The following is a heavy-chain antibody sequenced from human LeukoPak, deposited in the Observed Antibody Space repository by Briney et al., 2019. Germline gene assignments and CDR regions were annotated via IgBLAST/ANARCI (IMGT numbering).Heavy chain of an antibody. Sequence: SETLSLTCAVYGGSFSGYYWSWIRQPPGKELEWIGEINHSGSTNYSPSLKSRVTISVDTSKNQFSLKLSSVTAADTAVYYCARGGPLHLEPPVIGPTDYWGQGTLVTVSS. CDR1: GGSFSGYY. J-gene: IGHJ4*02. D-gene: IGHD1-1*01. CDR2: INHSGST. V-gene: IGHV4-34*01. CDR3: ARGGPLHLEPPVIGPTDY.